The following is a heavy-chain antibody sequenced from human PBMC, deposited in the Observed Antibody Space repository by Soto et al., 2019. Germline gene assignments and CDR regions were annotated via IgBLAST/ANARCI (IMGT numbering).Heavy chain of an antibody. CDR2: INPSGGST. J-gene: IGHJ4*02. Sequence: ASVKVSCKASGYTFTSYYMHWVRQAPGQGLEWMGIINPSGGSTSYAQKFQGRVTMTRDTSTSTVYMELSSPRSEDTAVYYCAREWGEYSSSFAPTDYWGQGTLVTVSS. CDR1: GYTFTSYY. D-gene: IGHD6-13*01. CDR3: AREWGEYSSSFAPTDY. V-gene: IGHV1-46*03.